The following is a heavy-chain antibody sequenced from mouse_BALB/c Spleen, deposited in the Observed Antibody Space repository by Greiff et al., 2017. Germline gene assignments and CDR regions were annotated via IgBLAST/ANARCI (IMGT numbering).Heavy chain of an antibody. J-gene: IGHJ4*01. CDR2: IYPGNGDT. CDR3: ADGYYAMDY. D-gene: IGHD2-3*01. V-gene: IGHV1-12*01. CDR1: GYTFTSYN. Sequence: VQLQQPGAELVKPGASVKMSCKASGYTFTSYNMHWVKQTPGQGLEWIGAIYPGNGDTSYNQKFKGKATLTADKSSSTAYMQLSSLTSEDSAVYYCADGYYAMDYWGQGTAVTVSS.